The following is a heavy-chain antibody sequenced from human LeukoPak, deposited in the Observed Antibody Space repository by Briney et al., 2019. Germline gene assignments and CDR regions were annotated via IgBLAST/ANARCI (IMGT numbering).Heavy chain of an antibody. CDR1: GGSISSSNW. D-gene: IGHD4-17*01. J-gene: IGHJ4*02. Sequence: SETLSLTCAVSGGSISSSNWWSWVRQPPGKGLEWIGEIYHSGSTNYNPSLKSRVTISVDKSKNQFSLKLSSVTAADTAVYYCARRGPDYGDYGITVDYWGQGTLVTVSS. V-gene: IGHV4-4*02. CDR2: IYHSGST. CDR3: ARRGPDYGDYGITVDY.